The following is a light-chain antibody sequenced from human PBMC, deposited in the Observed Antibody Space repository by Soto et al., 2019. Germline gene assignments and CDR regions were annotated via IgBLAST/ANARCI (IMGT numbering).Light chain of an antibody. V-gene: IGLV2-23*01. CDR3: CSYVGASTYV. J-gene: IGLJ1*01. CDR1: TSFVGSYNL. Sequence: QSALTQPASVSGSPGQSITISCTGTTSFVGSYNLVSWYQQHTGKAPQVLIYEDTKRPSGVSNRFSGSISGSTASLTISGLQAEDEADYYCCSYVGASTYVFRTGTKLTVL. CDR2: EDT.